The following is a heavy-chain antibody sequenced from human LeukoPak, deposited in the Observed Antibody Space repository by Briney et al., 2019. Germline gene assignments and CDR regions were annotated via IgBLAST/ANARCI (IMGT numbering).Heavy chain of an antibody. V-gene: IGHV4-38-2*02. CDR1: GYSISSGYY. CDR3: AKARPGDYVFDP. J-gene: IGHJ5*02. CDR2: IYHSGST. Sequence: SETLSLTCTVSGYSISSGYYWGWIRQPPGKGLEWIGSIYHSGSTYYNPSLKSRVTISVDTSKNQFSLKLSSVTAADTALYYCAKARPGDYVFDPWGQGTLVTVSS. D-gene: IGHD4-17*01.